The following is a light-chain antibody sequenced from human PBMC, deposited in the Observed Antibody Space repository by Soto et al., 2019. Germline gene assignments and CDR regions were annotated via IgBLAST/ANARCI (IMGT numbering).Light chain of an antibody. CDR2: DAS. CDR1: QSVSSY. J-gene: IGKJ3*01. CDR3: QQRSNWPPLFT. V-gene: IGKV3-11*01. Sequence: EIVLTQSPATLSLSPGERATLSCRASQSVSSYLAWYQQKPGQAPRLLIYDASNRATGIPARFSGSGSGTDITLTISSLDPEEFAVYYCQQRSNWPPLFTFGPGTKVDIK.